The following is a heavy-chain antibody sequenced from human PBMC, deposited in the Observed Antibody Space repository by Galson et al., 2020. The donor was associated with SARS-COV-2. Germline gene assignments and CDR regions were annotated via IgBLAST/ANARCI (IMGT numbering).Heavy chain of an antibody. CDR2: IYYSGST. Sequence: ETSETLSLTCTVSGGSISSYYWSWIRQPPGKGLEWIGYIYYSGSTNYNPSLKSRVTISVDTSKNQFSLKLSSVTAADTAVYYCARGDTDYYESSGYYYYFDYWGQGTLVTVSS. V-gene: IGHV4-59*08. CDR1: GGSISSYY. CDR3: ARGDTDYYESSGYYYYFDY. D-gene: IGHD3-22*01. J-gene: IGHJ4*02.